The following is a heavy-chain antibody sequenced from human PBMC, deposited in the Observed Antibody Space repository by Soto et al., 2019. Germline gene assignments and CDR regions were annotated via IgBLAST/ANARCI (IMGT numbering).Heavy chain of an antibody. D-gene: IGHD3-10*01. CDR1: GNTLTGHF. V-gene: IGHV1-2*02. CDR3: ATSPGWLGEGSGGLDV. J-gene: IGHJ6*02. Sequence: QLQLVQSGAEVKRPGASVRVSCKASGNTLTGHFLHWVRQAPGQGLEWMGWLNSNSGGTKIAQKFQGRRAMTRDTSITTAYMELSRLRADDTAIYYCATSPGWLGEGSGGLDVWGLGATVTVSS. CDR2: LNSNSGGT.